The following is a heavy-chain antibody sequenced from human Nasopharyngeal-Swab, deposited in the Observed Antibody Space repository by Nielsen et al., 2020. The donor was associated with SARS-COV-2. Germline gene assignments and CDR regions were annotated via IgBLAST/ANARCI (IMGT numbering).Heavy chain of an antibody. CDR3: ARTPVTYYYYGMDV. Sequence: ASVKVSCKASGYTFTSYAMNWVRQAPGQGLEWMGWINTNTGNPTYAQGFTGRFVFSLDTSVSTAYLQISSLKAGDTAVYYCARTPVTYYYYGMDVWGQGTTVTVSS. CDR2: INTNTGNP. J-gene: IGHJ6*02. D-gene: IGHD5-18*01. V-gene: IGHV7-4-1*02. CDR1: GYTFTSYA.